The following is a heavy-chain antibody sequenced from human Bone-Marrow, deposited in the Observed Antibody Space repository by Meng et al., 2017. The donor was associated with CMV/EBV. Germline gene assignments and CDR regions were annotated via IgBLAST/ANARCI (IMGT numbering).Heavy chain of an antibody. V-gene: IGHV4-34*01. D-gene: IGHD3-22*01. J-gene: IGHJ5*02. CDR1: GGSLSGYF. CDR2: INHGGST. Sequence: SETLSLTCTVYGGSLSGYFWTWIRQPPGKGLEWIGEINHGGSTNYNPSLKSRVTISLDTSKTQLSLKLTSVTAADTAVYYCARGNSYTSGYYGFKTWGQGTLVTVSS. CDR3: ARGNSYTSGYYGFKT.